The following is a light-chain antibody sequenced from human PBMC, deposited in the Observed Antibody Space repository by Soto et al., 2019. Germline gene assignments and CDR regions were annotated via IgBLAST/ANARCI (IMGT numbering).Light chain of an antibody. CDR1: QSVGTY. CDR2: GAS. Sequence: IVLTQSPGTLSLTPGERATLSCRASQSVGTYLAWYQQKPGQAPRLVIYGASSRATGIPDRFSGSGSGTDFTLTISRLEPEDFAVYHCQQYVSIPLTFGGGTKVDI. CDR3: QQYVSIPLT. V-gene: IGKV3-20*01. J-gene: IGKJ4*01.